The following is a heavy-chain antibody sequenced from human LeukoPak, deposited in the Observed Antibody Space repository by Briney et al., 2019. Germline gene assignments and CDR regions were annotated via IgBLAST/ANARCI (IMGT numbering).Heavy chain of an antibody. V-gene: IGHV1-2*02. D-gene: IGHD1-1*01. CDR2: INPNSGGS. Sequence: ASVKVSCKASGYTFTDYYIHWVRQAPGQGLEWMGWINPNSGGSNNAQKFQGRVTMTRDTSISTAYMELSSLRSGDTAVFYCARRGDNEGYDYWAQGTLVTVSS. J-gene: IGHJ4*02. CDR1: GYTFTDYY. CDR3: ARRGDNEGYDY.